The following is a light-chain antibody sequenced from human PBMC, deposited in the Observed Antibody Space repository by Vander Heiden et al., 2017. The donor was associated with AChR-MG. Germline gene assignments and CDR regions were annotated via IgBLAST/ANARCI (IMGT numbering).Light chain of an antibody. J-gene: IGLJ1*01. Sequence: QSALTQPRSVSGSPGQSVTISCTCTSSDRGDYPPVSGYQQHPGKAPKVMVYDVTKRPSGVPDRFSGSESGSTASLTISGLQAEDEADYYCCSYAGTSTFYVFGTGTKVTVL. CDR3: CSYAGTSTFYV. V-gene: IGLV2-11*01. CDR2: DVT. CDR1: SSDRGDYPP.